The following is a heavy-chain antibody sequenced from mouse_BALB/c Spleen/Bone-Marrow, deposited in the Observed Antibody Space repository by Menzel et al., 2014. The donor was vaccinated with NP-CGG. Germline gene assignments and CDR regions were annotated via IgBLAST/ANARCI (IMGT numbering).Heavy chain of an antibody. Sequence: EVKLMESGGGLVQPGGSLKLSCVASGFTFSSYGMSWVRQTPDKRLELVATINNNGGSTYYPDSVKGQFTISRDNAKNTLYLQMSSLKSEDTAMYYCARVYGWYFDVWGAGTTVTVS. CDR1: GFTFSSYG. J-gene: IGHJ1*01. CDR3: ARVYGWYFDV. V-gene: IGHV5-6-3*01. D-gene: IGHD1-1*01. CDR2: INNNGGST.